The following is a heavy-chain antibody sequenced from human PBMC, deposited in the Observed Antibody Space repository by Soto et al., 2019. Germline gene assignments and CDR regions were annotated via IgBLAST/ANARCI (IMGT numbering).Heavy chain of an antibody. Sequence: ASVKVSCKASGYTFTSYAMHWVRQAPGQRLEWMGWINAGNGNTKYSQKFQGRVTITRDTSASTAYMELSSLRSEDTAVYYCARVSGWQLYYFDYWGQGTLVTVSS. D-gene: IGHD6-19*01. CDR2: INAGNGNT. V-gene: IGHV1-3*01. CDR3: ARVSGWQLYYFDY. CDR1: GYTFTSYA. J-gene: IGHJ4*02.